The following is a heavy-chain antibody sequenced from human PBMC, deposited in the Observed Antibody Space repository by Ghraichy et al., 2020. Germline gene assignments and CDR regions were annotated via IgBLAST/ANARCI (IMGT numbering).Heavy chain of an antibody. V-gene: IGHV4-34*01. D-gene: IGHD3-22*01. J-gene: IGHJ4*02. CDR3: ARRTYYYDSSGYSDY. CDR1: GGSFSGYY. CDR2: INHSGST. Sequence: SETLYLTCAVYGGSFSGYYWSWIRQPPGKGLEWIGEINHSGSTNYNPSLKSRVTISVDTSKNQFSLKLSSVTAADTAVYYCARRTYYYDSSGYSDYWGQGTLVTVSS.